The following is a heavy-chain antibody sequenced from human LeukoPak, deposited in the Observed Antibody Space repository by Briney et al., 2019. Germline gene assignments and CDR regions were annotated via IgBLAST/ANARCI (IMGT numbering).Heavy chain of an antibody. J-gene: IGHJ4*02. D-gene: IGHD5-18*01. CDR3: AGSGYSYGNSFDY. CDR2: MYTRGST. CDR1: GGSLRRYF. Sequence: SESLSLTRTVCGGSLRRYFWLWIGQPAAKGLEWIGRMYTRGSTTHNPSVRSRVTMSADTSNNQFCLNMSSVTAADTAVYYCAGSGYSYGNSFDYWGQGTLVTVSS. V-gene: IGHV4-4*07.